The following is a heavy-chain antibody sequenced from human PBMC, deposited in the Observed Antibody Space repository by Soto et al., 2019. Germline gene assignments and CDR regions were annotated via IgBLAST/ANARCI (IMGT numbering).Heavy chain of an antibody. CDR2: IYHTGNA. Sequence: PSETLSLTCSVSGHSISNTRFYWAEIRQPPGEGLEWIGSIYHTGNAYYNPSLKSRVTISVDTSKNQFSLKLTSVTAADAALYYCARDFFDSSDYTTNWFDPWGQGTLVTVS. CDR3: ARDFFDSSDYTTNWFDP. J-gene: IGHJ5*02. CDR1: GHSISNTRFY. D-gene: IGHD3-22*01. V-gene: IGHV4-39*01.